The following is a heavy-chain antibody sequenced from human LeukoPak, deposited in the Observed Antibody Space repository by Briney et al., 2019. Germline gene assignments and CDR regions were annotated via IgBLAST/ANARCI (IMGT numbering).Heavy chain of an antibody. CDR3: ARDFAIVWD. J-gene: IGHJ4*02. V-gene: IGHV3-30*02. D-gene: IGHD2-21*01. Sequence: PGGSLRLSCSAFGFTFGYYAFHWLRQAPGKGLEWLAFIRYDGSDSYYAHSVKGRFTISRDNAKNSLYLQMNSLRAEDTAVYYCARDFAIVWDWGQGTLVTVSS. CDR1: GFTFGYYA. CDR2: IRYDGSDS.